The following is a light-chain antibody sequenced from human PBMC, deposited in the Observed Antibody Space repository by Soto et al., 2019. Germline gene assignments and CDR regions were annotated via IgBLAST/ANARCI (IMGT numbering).Light chain of an antibody. Sequence: TQSPAFLSVSPGERATLSCRASQTVDTLLAWYQHKPGQAPPLLIYRASTRATGIPARFSGSGSGTDFTLSISSLQSEDFAIYYCQQYNNWPITFGQGTRLEIK. CDR2: RAS. V-gene: IGKV3-15*01. CDR3: QQYNNWPIT. J-gene: IGKJ5*01. CDR1: QTVDTL.